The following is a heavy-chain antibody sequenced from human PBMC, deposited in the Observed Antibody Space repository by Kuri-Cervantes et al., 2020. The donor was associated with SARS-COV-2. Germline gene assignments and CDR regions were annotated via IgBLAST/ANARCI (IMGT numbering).Heavy chain of an antibody. CDR2: INPNGGST. CDR3: ARDPAGVYYYYYYMDV. CDR1: GYTFTSYD. J-gene: IGHJ6*03. V-gene: IGHV1-46*01. Sequence: ASVKVSCKASGYTFTSYDINWVRQAPGQGLEWMGIINPNGGSTSYAQKFQGRVTMTRDTSTSTVYMELSSLRSEDTAVYYCARDPAGVYYYYYYMDVWGKGTTVTVS.